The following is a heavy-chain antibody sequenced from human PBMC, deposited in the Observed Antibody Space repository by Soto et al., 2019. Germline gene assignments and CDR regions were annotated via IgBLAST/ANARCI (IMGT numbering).Heavy chain of an antibody. J-gene: IGHJ6*02. CDR2: ISYEGSNT. Sequence: QVHLLESGGGVVQPGKSLRLSCVASGFSFDTYAIHWVRQAPGKGLQWVALISYEGSNTYYADSVRGRFTISRDNSKNTLYLHMSTLRPQDSGVYYCAGVTPGNILHYFSGLDVWGQGTSVTVSS. V-gene: IGHV3-30*15. CDR1: GFSFDTYA. D-gene: IGHD1-1*01. CDR3: AGVTPGNILHYFSGLDV.